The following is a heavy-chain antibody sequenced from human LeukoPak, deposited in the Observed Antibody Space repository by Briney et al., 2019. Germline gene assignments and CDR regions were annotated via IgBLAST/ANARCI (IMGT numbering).Heavy chain of an antibody. CDR1: GGSISSSLYY. CDR3: ATPYSWGYHGLDI. V-gene: IGHV4-39*01. Sequence: NPSETLSLTCTVSGGSISSSLYYWGWIRQPPGKGLERIGSIYYSGSLYYNPSLRSQVTISVDTSRNQFSLKLSSVTAADTAVYYCATPYSWGYHGLDIWGQGTMITVSS. D-gene: IGHD1-26*01. J-gene: IGHJ3*02. CDR2: IYYSGSL.